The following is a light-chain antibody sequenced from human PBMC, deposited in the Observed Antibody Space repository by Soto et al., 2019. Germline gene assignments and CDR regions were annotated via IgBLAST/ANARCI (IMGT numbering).Light chain of an antibody. CDR3: QQLNTYPWT. Sequence: SQLTQSPSSLSASLGDRVTTTCRASQDISSYLAWYQQEPGKAPKLLIYAASTLQSGVPSRFSGSGSGTDFTLTISTLQPEDFATYYCQQLNTYPWTFGQGTKVDI. CDR2: AAS. CDR1: QDISSY. J-gene: IGKJ1*01. V-gene: IGKV1-9*01.